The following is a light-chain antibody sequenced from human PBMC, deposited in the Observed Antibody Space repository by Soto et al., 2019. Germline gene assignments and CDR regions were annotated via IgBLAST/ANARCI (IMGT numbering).Light chain of an antibody. CDR2: KAS. Sequence: DIQMTQAPSTLSASVGDRVTITCRASQSISSWLAWYQQKPGKAPKLLIQKASNLETGVPSRFSGSGSGTEFTLNISSLQPDDFATYYCQQYHIFSLTFGGGTKVEI. CDR3: QQYHIFSLT. J-gene: IGKJ4*02. CDR1: QSISSW. V-gene: IGKV1-5*03.